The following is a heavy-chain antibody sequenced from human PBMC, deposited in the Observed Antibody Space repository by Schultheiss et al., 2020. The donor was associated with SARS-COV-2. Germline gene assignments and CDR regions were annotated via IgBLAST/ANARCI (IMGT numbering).Heavy chain of an antibody. V-gene: IGHV1-69*13. CDR1: GGTFSSYA. D-gene: IGHD3-3*01. CDR2: IIPILGTA. J-gene: IGHJ6*02. Sequence: SVKVSCKASGGTFSSYAISWVRQAPGQGLEWMGGIIPILGTANYAQKFQGRVTITADESTSTAYMELRSLRSDDTAVYYCARGVGGTRYYYYGMDVWGQGTTVTVSS. CDR3: ARGVGGTRYYYYGMDV.